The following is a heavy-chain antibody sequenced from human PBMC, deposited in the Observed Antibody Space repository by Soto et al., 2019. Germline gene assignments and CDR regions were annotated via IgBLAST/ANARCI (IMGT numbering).Heavy chain of an antibody. J-gene: IGHJ4*02. CDR1: GLTLSSYR. CDR2: IWYDGSNK. Sequence: PGRSLRLSCVASGLTLSSYRTSWVRQAPGKGLEWVAVIWYDGSNKYYADSVKGRFTISRDNSKSTLYLQMNSLRAEDTAVYYCARDRYGSAGSFDYWGQGTLVTVS. CDR3: ARDRYGSAGSFDY. D-gene: IGHD2-15*01. V-gene: IGHV3-33*01.